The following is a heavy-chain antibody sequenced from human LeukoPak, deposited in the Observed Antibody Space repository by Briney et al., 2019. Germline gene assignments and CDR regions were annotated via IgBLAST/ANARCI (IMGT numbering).Heavy chain of an antibody. CDR1: GGSISSYY. CDR2: IYTSGST. Sequence: SETLSLTCTVSGGSISSYYWSWIRQPAGKGLEWIGRIYTSGSTNYNPSLKSRVTMSVDTSKNQFSLKLSSVTAADTAVYYCAREHFGVVILNWFDPWGQGTLVTVSS. J-gene: IGHJ5*02. D-gene: IGHD3-3*01. CDR3: AREHFGVVILNWFDP. V-gene: IGHV4-4*07.